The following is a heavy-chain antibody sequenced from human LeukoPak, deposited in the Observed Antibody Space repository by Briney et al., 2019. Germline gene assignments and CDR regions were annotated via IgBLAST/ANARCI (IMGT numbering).Heavy chain of an antibody. CDR2: ISHDGTR. D-gene: IGHD2-2*01. Sequence: SETLSLPCGVSGGSIDITNYWSWVRQAPGKGLEWIGEISHDGTRNYNPSLRSRVAMSFDRANNYFSLSLTAVTAADTALYYCTRESRPFCPFAFWGQGVMVTVSS. CDR3: TRESRPFCPFAF. J-gene: IGHJ4*02. CDR1: GGSIDITNY. V-gene: IGHV4-4*02.